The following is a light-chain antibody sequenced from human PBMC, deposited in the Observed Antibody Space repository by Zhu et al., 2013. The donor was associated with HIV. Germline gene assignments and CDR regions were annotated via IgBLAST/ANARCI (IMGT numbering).Light chain of an antibody. CDR2: RAS. Sequence: DTQMTQSPSTLSASIGERVTITCRASQSISSWLAWYQQKPGKAPKVLIYRASSLESGVPSRFSGSGSGTEFSLTINSLQPDDIATYYCQQYNHYPYNFGQGTKLELK. V-gene: IGKV1-5*03. CDR3: QQYNHYPYN. CDR1: QSISSW. J-gene: IGKJ2*01.